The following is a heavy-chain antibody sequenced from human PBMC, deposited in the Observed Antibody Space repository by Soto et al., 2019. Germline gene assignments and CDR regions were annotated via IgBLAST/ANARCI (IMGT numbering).Heavy chain of an antibody. D-gene: IGHD6-19*01. J-gene: IGHJ3*02. CDR2: FDPEDGET. CDR1: GYTLTELS. V-gene: IGHV1-24*01. CDR3: AALAGGLDAFDI. Sequence: ASVKVSCKVSGYTLTELSMHWVRQAPGKGLEWMGGFDPEDGETIYAQKFQGRVTMTEDTSTDTAYMELSSLRSEDTAVYYCAALAGGLDAFDIWGQGTMVTVSS.